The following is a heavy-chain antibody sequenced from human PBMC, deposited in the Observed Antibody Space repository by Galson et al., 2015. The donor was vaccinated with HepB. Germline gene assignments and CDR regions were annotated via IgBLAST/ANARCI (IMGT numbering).Heavy chain of an antibody. Sequence: SLRLSCAASGFAFRDYAMYWVRQAPGKGLEWVAYISHDENTKRFADSVQGRFTVSRDNPKDTLYLHLNSLKTEDTAVYYCATVAWKINPGFDIWGRGSMVTVSS. CDR1: GFAFRDYA. J-gene: IGHJ3*02. V-gene: IGHV3-30*02. D-gene: IGHD1-1*01. CDR3: ATVAWKINPGFDI. CDR2: ISHDENTK.